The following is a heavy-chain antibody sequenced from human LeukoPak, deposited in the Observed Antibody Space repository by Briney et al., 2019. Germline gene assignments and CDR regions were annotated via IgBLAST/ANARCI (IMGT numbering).Heavy chain of an antibody. J-gene: IGHJ4*02. D-gene: IGHD2-2*02. V-gene: IGHV1-18*01. Sequence: ASVKVSYKASGYTFTSYGISWVRQAPGQGLEWMGWISAYNGNTNYAQKLQGRVTMTTDTSTSTAYMELRSLRSDDTAVYYCASGYCSSTSCYRWGSYFDYWGQGTLVTVSS. CDR2: ISAYNGNT. CDR3: ASGYCSSTSCYRWGSYFDY. CDR1: GYTFTSYG.